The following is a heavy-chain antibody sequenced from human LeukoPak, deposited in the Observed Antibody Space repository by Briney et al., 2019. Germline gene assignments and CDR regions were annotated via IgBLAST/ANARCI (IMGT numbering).Heavy chain of an antibody. V-gene: IGHV4-4*07. CDR3: ARLDDSYDALDI. J-gene: IGHJ3*02. D-gene: IGHD2-21*02. Sequence: SETLSLTCAVSGVSVTNYYWSWVRQPAGQGLQWLGRVYSSGSTTYNPSLKSRVTISVDTSKNQFSLNLNSVTAADTAVYYCARLDDSYDALDIWGQGTMVTVSS. CDR2: VYSSGST. CDR1: GVSVTNYY.